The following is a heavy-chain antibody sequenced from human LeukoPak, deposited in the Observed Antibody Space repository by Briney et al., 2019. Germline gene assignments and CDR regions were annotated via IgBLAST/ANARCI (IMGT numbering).Heavy chain of an antibody. V-gene: IGHV3-15*05. D-gene: IGHD5-12*01. CDR2: IKSKTDGGTT. CDR3: TTDVATVNHY. CDR1: GFTFSNAW. J-gene: IGHJ4*02. Sequence: GGSLRLSCAASGFTFSNAWMSWVRQAPGQGLAWVGRIKSKTDGGTTDYAAPVTGRYTISRDDSKITLYLQMICLSPEDTAVYYCTTDVATVNHYWGQRTLVTVS.